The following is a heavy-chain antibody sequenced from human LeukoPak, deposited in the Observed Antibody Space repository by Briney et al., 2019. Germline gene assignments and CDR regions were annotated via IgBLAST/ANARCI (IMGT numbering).Heavy chain of an antibody. CDR3: ARDGTPFVAEPNWFDP. CDR1: GYTSTSYG. Sequence: GASVKVSCKASGYTSTSYGISWVRQAPGQGLEWMGWISAYNGNTNYAQKLQGRVTMTTDTSTSTAYMELRSLRSDDTAVYYCARDGTPFVAEPNWFDPWGQGTLVTASS. V-gene: IGHV1-18*01. D-gene: IGHD2-15*01. J-gene: IGHJ5*02. CDR2: ISAYNGNT.